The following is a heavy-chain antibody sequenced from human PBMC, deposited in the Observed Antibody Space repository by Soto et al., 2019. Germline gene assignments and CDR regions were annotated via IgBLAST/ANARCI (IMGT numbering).Heavy chain of an antibody. CDR1: CGSIISGGYY. CDR3: ARTDGYYDSSGYCFDY. V-gene: IGHV4-31*03. D-gene: IGHD3-22*01. Sequence: SETLSLTCTFSCGSIISGGYYWSWIRQHPGKGLEWIGYIYYSGSTYYNPSLKSRVTISVDTSKNQFSLKLSSVTAADTAVYYCARTDGYYDSSGYCFDYWGQGTLVTVSS. CDR2: IYYSGST. J-gene: IGHJ4*02.